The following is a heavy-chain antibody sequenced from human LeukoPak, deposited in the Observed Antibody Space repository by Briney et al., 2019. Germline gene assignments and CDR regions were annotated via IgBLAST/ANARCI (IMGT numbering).Heavy chain of an antibody. CDR2: INPNSGGT. J-gene: IGHJ4*02. CDR3: ARDFGERYYYDSSGSKSY. D-gene: IGHD3-22*01. V-gene: IGHV1-2*02. Sequence: GASVKVSCKASGYIFTTYYIHWVRQAPGQGLEWMGWINPNSGGTNYAQKFQGRVTMTRDTSISTAYMELSRLRSDDTAVYYCARDFGERYYYDSSGSKSYWGQGTLVTVSS. CDR1: GYIFTTYY.